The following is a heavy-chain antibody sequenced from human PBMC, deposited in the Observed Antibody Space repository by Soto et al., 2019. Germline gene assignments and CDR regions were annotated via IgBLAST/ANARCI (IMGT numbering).Heavy chain of an antibody. D-gene: IGHD5-12*01. CDR3: ARGSDGYNPTLNSFDH. V-gene: IGHV4-30-2*01. CDR1: VDSITSGAYS. Sequence: SETLSLTCDFSVDSITSGAYSCSWIRQQPWKGLEWAGYIDHRGSTYYNPSLKSRATISIDPSKNQFSLRLSSVTAADTAVYFCARGSDGYNPTLNSFDHWGQGTQVTVSS. CDR2: IDHRGST. J-gene: IGHJ4*02.